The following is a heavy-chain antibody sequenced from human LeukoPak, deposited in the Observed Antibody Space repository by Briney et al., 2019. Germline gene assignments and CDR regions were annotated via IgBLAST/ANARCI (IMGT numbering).Heavy chain of an antibody. CDR1: GYTFTSYG. D-gene: IGHD3-3*01. J-gene: IGHJ4*02. Sequence: ASVKVSCKASGYTFTSYGISCVRQAPGPGLEGMGWFSVYNGNTTSAQKPQGRVTMTTDTSTSTAYMELRSRRSDDTAVYYCARTTYYDFWSGYYTDYWGQGTLVTVSS. CDR2: FSVYNGNT. V-gene: IGHV1-18*01. CDR3: ARTTYYDFWSGYYTDY.